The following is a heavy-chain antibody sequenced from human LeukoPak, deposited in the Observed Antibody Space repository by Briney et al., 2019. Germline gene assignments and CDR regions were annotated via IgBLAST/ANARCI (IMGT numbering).Heavy chain of an antibody. J-gene: IGHJ4*02. D-gene: IGHD2-15*01. CDR3: TLYDY. CDR1: GFTFSSYW. V-gene: IGHV3-74*01. CDR2: INSDGSST. Sequence: GGSLRLSCAASGFTFSSYWMHWVRQAPGKGLVWVSRINSDGSSTIYADSVKGRFTISRDNSKNTLYLQMSSLRAEDTAVYYCTLYDYWGQGTLVTVSS.